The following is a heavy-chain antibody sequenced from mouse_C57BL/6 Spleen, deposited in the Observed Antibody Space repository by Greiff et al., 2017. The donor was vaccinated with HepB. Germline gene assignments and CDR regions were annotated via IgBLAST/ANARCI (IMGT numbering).Heavy chain of an antibody. V-gene: IGHV1-52*01. D-gene: IGHD1-1*01. CDR1: GYTFTSYW. CDR2: IDPSDSET. Sequence: VKLQQPGAELVRPGSSVKLSCKASGYTFTSYWMHWVKQRPIQGLEWIGNIDPSDSETHYNQKFKDKATLTVDKSSSTAYMQLSSLTSEDSAVYYCAIYGSSYLDAMDYWGQGTSVTVSS. CDR3: AIYGSSYLDAMDY. J-gene: IGHJ4*01.